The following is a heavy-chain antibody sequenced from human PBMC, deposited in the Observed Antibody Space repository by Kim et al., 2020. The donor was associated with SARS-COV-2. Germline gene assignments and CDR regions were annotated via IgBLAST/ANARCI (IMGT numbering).Heavy chain of an antibody. V-gene: IGHV3-23*01. CDR1: GFTFSSYA. CDR2: ISGSGGST. J-gene: IGHJ4*02. Sequence: GGSLRLSCAASGFTFSSYAMSWVRQAPGKGLEWVSAISGSGGSTYYADSVKGRFTISRDNSKNTLYLQMNSLRAEDTAVYYCAKKYGVVVAATTNDYWGQGTLVTVSS. CDR3: AKKYGVVVAATTNDY. D-gene: IGHD2-15*01.